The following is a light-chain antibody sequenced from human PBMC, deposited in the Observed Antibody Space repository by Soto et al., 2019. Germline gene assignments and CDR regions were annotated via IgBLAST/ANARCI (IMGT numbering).Light chain of an antibody. Sequence: DIQMTQSPSTLSGSVGDKVTITCRASQSISSWLAWYQQKPGKAPKLLIYDASSLESGVPSRFSGSGSGAEFALTISSLQPDDFATYYCQQYNSYPFTFGPGTKVDI. CDR2: DAS. V-gene: IGKV1-5*01. J-gene: IGKJ3*01. CDR3: QQYNSYPFT. CDR1: QSISSW.